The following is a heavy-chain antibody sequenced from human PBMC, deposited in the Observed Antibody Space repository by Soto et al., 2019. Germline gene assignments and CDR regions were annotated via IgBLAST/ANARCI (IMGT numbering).Heavy chain of an antibody. D-gene: IGHD3-10*01. CDR2: IKQDGSEK. CDR1: GFTFSSYW. Sequence: GGSLRLSCAASGFTFSSYWMSWVRQAPGKGLEWVANIKQDGSEKYYVDSVKGRFTISRDNAKNSLYLQMNSLRAEDTAVYYCARCPPRYGSGSFDLCYWGQGTLVTVSS. V-gene: IGHV3-7*01. CDR3: ARCPPRYGSGSFDLCY. J-gene: IGHJ4*02.